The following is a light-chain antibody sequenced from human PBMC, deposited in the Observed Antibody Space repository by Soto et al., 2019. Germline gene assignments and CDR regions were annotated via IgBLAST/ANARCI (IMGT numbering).Light chain of an antibody. CDR3: QQYSTTPT. CDR2: WAS. V-gene: IGKV4-1*01. CDR1: QSVLYSSNNKNY. Sequence: DIVMTQSPDSLAVSLGERATINCKSSQSVLYSSNNKNYLAWYQQKPGQPPKLLIYWASTRESGVPDRFSGSGSGTDFPLTISSLQAEDVAVYYCQQYSTTPTFGRGTKVEIK. J-gene: IGKJ1*01.